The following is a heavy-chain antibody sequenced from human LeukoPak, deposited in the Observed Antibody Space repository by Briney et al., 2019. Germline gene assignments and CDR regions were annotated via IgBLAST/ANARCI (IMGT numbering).Heavy chain of an antibody. Sequence: SETLSLTCAVYGGSFSGYYWSWIRQPPGKGLEWIGEINHSGSTNYNPSLKSRVTISVDTSKNQFSLKLSSVTAADTAVYYCARTSIAASLVHYWGRGTLVTVSS. CDR1: GGSFSGYY. CDR3: ARTSIAASLVHY. D-gene: IGHD6-6*01. J-gene: IGHJ4*02. V-gene: IGHV4-34*01. CDR2: INHSGST.